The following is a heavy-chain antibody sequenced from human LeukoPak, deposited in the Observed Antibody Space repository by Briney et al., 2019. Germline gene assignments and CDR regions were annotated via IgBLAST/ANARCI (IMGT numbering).Heavy chain of an antibody. CDR2: INSDGSST. Sequence: PGGSLRLSCAASGFTFSSYWMHWVRQAPGKGLVWVSRINSDGSSTSYADSVKGRFTISRDNAKNTLYLQMNSLRAADTAVYYCARVAYGYNSGYWFDPWGQGTLVTVSS. J-gene: IGHJ5*02. D-gene: IGHD5-24*01. CDR3: ARVAYGYNSGYWFDP. CDR1: GFTFSSYW. V-gene: IGHV3-74*01.